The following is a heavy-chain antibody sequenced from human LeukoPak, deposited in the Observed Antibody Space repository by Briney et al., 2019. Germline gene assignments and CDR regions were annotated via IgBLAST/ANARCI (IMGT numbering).Heavy chain of an antibody. V-gene: IGHV3-72*01. CDR1: GFTFSDHY. J-gene: IGHJ3*02. D-gene: IGHD6-13*01. CDR2: TRNKANSYTT. CDR3: ARATSAQYSSSWYDAFDI. Sequence: PGGSLRLSCAASGFTFSDHYMDWVRQAPGKGLEWVGRTRNKANSYTTEYAASVKGRFTISRDDSKNSLYLQMNSLKTEDTAVYYCARATSAQYSSSWYDAFDIWAKGQWSPSLQ.